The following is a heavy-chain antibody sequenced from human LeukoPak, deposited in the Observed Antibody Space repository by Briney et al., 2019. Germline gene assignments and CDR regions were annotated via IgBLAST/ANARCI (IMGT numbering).Heavy chain of an antibody. CDR2: INPNSGGT. CDR3: ARGYYGGSLAIDY. Sequence: GASVKVSCKASGYTFTGYYMHWVRQAPGQGLEWMGRINPNSGGTNYAQKFQGRVTITTDESTSTAYMELSSLRSEDTAVYYCARGYYGGSLAIDYWGQGTLVTVSS. D-gene: IGHD3-10*01. J-gene: IGHJ4*02. V-gene: IGHV1-2*06. CDR1: GYTFTGYY.